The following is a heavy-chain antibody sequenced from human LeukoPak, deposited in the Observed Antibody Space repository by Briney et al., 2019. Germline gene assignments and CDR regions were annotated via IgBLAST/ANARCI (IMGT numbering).Heavy chain of an antibody. CDR2: IDLDGSEK. J-gene: IGHJ4*02. D-gene: IGHD3-16*01. CDR1: GFTISRYW. V-gene: IGHV3-7*01. CDR3: ARDWGATTSVFDY. Sequence: PGGSLRLSCAASGFTISRYWMSWVRQAPGKGLEWVANIDLDGSEKFYVDSVKGRFTVSRDNAQNSLYLQMNSLRAEDTAVYYCARDWGATTSVFDYWGQGILVTVSS.